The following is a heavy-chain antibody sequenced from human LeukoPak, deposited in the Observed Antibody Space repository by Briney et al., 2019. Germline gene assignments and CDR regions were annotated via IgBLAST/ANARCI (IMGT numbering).Heavy chain of an antibody. Sequence: GGSLTLSCTASGFTFSSYAMSWVRQAPGQGLEWVSAISGSGGSTYYADSVKGRFTISRDNSKNTLYLQMNSLRAEDTAVYYCAKDLTRGITIFGVVTTASVFDYWGEGTLVTVSS. CDR2: ISGSGGST. CDR3: AKDLTRGITIFGVVTTASVFDY. V-gene: IGHV3-23*01. CDR1: GFTFSSYA. D-gene: IGHD3-3*01. J-gene: IGHJ4*02.